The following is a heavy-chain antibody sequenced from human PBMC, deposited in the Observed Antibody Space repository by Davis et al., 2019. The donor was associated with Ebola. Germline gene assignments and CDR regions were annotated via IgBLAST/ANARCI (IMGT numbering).Heavy chain of an antibody. D-gene: IGHD5-24*01. V-gene: IGHV1-46*03. CDR3: ARTLWVGDGFDI. CDR2: INPNDGRT. J-gene: IGHJ3*02. Sequence: AASVKVSCKASGYTFTNYYMHWVRQAPGQGLEWMGMINPNDGRTIYAQKFRGRVTMTTDTSTTTIHLELTSLRSEDSALYYCARTLWVGDGFDIWGQGAMVTVTS. CDR1: GYTFTNYY.